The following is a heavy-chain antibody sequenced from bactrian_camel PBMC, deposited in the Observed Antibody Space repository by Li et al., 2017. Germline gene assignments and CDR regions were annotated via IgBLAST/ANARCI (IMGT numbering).Heavy chain of an antibody. V-gene: IGHV3S57*01. J-gene: IGHJ4*01. CDR3: AARTGSDYLCPTEYSPSRFPY. Sequence: VQLVESGGGSVQTEGSLRLSCAGSTRTYSTYCMAWFRQAPGKEREGVARIDSRGTTEYVDSVKGRFTVFKGNAGKTLYLQMNSLKPEDTATYFCAARTGSDYLCPTEYSPSRFPYWGQGTQVTVS. D-gene: IGHD2*01. CDR1: TRTYSTYC. CDR2: IDSRGTT.